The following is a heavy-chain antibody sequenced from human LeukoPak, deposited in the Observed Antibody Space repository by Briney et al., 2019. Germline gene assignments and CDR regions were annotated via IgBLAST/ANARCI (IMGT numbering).Heavy chain of an antibody. CDR1: GFTFSSYW. J-gene: IGHJ2*01. V-gene: IGHV3-7*01. D-gene: IGHD2-2*01. Sequence: QSGGSLRLSCAASGFTFSSYWMSWVRQAPGKGLEWVANIKQDGSEKYYVDSVKGRFTISRDNAMNSLYLQMNSLRAEDTAVYYCAREGPRRYQLLFRRWHFDLWGRGTLVTVSS. CDR3: AREGPRRYQLLFRRWHFDL. CDR2: IKQDGSEK.